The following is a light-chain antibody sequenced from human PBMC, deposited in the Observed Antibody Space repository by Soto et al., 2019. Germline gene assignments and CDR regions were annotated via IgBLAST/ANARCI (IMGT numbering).Light chain of an antibody. V-gene: IGLV2-14*01. CDR2: EVT. Sequence: QSALTQPASVSGSPGQSITTSCTGSSSDVCGYNYVSWYQQHPGKAPKLMIYEVTNRPSGVSNRFSGSKSGNTASLTISGLQAEDEGDYYCSSYTTSSTLVFGTGTKVTVL. J-gene: IGLJ1*01. CDR1: SSDVCGYNY. CDR3: SSYTTSSTLV.